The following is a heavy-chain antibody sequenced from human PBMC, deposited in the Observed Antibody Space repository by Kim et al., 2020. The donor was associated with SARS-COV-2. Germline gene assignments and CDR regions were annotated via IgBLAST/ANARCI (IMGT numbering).Heavy chain of an antibody. CDR2: IYHSGST. Sequence: SETLSLTCTVSGYSISSGYYWGWLRQPPGKGLEWIGSIYHSGSTYYNPSLKSRVTISVDTSKNQFSLELSSVTAADTAVYYCARAYGSGSYSDYWGQGTLVSVSS. CDR1: GYSISSGYY. D-gene: IGHD3-10*01. J-gene: IGHJ4*02. CDR3: ARAYGSGSYSDY. V-gene: IGHV4-38-2*02.